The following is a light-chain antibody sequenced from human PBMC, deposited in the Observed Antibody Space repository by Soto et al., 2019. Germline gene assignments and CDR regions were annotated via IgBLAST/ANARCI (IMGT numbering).Light chain of an antibody. CDR1: ESIANY. CDR3: QQSYISPYT. Sequence: DIQMTQSPSSLSVSVGDRVTITCRASESIANYLNWYQQKPGKAPNLLIYAASDLQSGVPSRFSGSGSGTDFTHTNSSLQTEDFATYFCQQSYISPYTFGQGTKLDI. V-gene: IGKV1-39*01. CDR2: AAS. J-gene: IGKJ2*01.